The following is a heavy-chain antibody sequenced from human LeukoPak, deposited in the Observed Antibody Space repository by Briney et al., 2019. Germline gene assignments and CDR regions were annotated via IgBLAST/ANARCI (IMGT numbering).Heavy chain of an antibody. CDR3: ARDQGGSGYYSDDDDCFDT. J-gene: IGHJ3*02. Sequence: GASVKLSCKASGGTFSSYAISWVRQAPGQGLEWMGGIIPIFGTANYAQKFQGRVTITAGESTSTAYMELSSLRSDATAVYYCARDQGGSGYYSDDDDCFDTWGQGTMVTVSS. CDR1: GGTFSSYA. CDR2: IIPIFGTA. V-gene: IGHV1-69*13. D-gene: IGHD3-22*01.